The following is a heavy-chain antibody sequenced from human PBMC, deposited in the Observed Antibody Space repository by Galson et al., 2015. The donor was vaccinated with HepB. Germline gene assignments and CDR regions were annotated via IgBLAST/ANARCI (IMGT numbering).Heavy chain of an antibody. J-gene: IGHJ4*02. CDR3: ARDHTVAGLLWDY. CDR2: IKQDGSEK. CDR1: GFTFSSYW. V-gene: IGHV3-7*01. D-gene: IGHD6-19*01. Sequence: SLRLSCAASGFTFSSYWMNWVRQAPGKGLEWVASIKQDGSEKYYVDSVKGRFTISRDNAKNSLYLQMNSLGAKDTAVYYCARDHTVAGLLWDYWGQGTLVTVSS.